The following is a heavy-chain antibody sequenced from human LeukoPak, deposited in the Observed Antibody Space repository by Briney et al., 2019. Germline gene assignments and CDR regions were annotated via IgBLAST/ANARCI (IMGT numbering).Heavy chain of an antibody. CDR1: GYSISSGYY. J-gene: IGHJ4*02. Sequence: SETLSLTCTVSGYSISSGYYWGWIRQPPGKGLEWIGSIYHSGSTYYNPSLKSRVTISVDTSKNQFSLKLSSVTAADTAVYYCARDVVGDLWFIPLDNWGQGTLVTVSS. CDR3: ARDVVGDLWFIPLDN. D-gene: IGHD3-10*01. CDR2: IYHSGST. V-gene: IGHV4-38-2*02.